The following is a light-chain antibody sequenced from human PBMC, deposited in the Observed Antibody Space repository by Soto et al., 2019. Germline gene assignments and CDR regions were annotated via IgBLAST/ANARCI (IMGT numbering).Light chain of an antibody. Sequence: QSVLTQPASVSGSPGQSITISCTGTSSDVGSYNLVSWYQQHPGKAPKLMIYEGSKRPSGVSNRFSGSKSGNTASLTISWLHAEDEADYYCCSYAGSSSVVFGGGTKVTVL. J-gene: IGLJ2*01. CDR2: EGS. V-gene: IGLV2-23*01. CDR3: CSYAGSSSVV. CDR1: SSDVGSYNL.